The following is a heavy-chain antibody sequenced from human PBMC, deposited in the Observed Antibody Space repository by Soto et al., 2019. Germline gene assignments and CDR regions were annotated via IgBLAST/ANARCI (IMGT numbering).Heavy chain of an antibody. CDR3: ARGRHILTGYYRDLNYGMDV. V-gene: IGHV4-34*01. D-gene: IGHD3-9*01. J-gene: IGHJ6*02. CDR2: INHSGST. Sequence: SETLSLTCAVFGGSFSGYYWSWIRQPPGKGLEWIGEINHSGSTNYNPSLKSRVTISVDTSKNQFSLKLSSVTAADTAVYYCARGRHILTGYYRDLNYGMDVWGQGTTVTVSS. CDR1: GGSFSGYY.